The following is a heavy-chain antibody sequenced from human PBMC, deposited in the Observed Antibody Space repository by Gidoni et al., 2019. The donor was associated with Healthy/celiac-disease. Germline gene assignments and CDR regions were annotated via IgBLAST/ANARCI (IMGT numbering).Heavy chain of an antibody. CDR2: IYYRGST. D-gene: IGHD3-3*01. V-gene: IGHV4-59*08. CDR1: GGSISSYY. J-gene: IGHJ5*02. CDR3: ARHEGCTICGVDSGFDP. Sequence: GGSISSYYWSWIRQPPGKGLEWIGYIYYRGSTNYNPSLNRRVTISVDTSKNQFSLKLSSVTAADTAVYYCARHEGCTICGVDSGFDPWGQGTLVTVSS.